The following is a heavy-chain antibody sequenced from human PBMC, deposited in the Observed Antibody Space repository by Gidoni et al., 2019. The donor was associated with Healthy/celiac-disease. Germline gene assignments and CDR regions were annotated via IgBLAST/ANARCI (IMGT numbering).Heavy chain of an antibody. CDR1: GFTFSSYA. D-gene: IGHD3-22*01. J-gene: IGHJ5*02. CDR3: ARGKNDSSGYFLSGWFDP. CDR2: ISDDGSNK. Sequence: QVQLVESGGGVVQPGRSLRLSCAASGFTFSSYAMHWVRQAPGKGLEWVAVISDDGSNKYYADSVKGRFTISRDNSKNTLYLQMNSLRAEDTAVYYCARGKNDSSGYFLSGWFDPWGQGTLVTVSS. V-gene: IGHV3-30-3*01.